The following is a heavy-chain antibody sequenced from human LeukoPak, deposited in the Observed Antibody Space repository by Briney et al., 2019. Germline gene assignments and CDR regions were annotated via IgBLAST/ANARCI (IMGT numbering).Heavy chain of an antibody. J-gene: IGHJ4*02. CDR2: IWYDGSNK. Sequence: GGSLRLSCAASGFTFSSYGMHWVRQAPGNGLEWVAVIWYDGSNKYCADSVKGRFTISRDNSKNTLYLQMNSLRAEDTAVYYCARDRWELLRSVDYWGQGTLVTVSS. V-gene: IGHV3-33*01. CDR1: GFTFSSYG. D-gene: IGHD2-15*01. CDR3: ARDRWELLRSVDY.